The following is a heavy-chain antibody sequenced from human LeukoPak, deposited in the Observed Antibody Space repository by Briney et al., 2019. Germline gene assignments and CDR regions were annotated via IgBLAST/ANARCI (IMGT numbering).Heavy chain of an antibody. V-gene: IGHV1-18*01. J-gene: IGHJ4*02. CDR1: GGTFSSYA. CDR3: ARDQYDFWRGHPTDY. D-gene: IGHD3-3*01. Sequence: ASVKVSCKASGGTFSSYAISWVRQAPGQGLEWMGWISAYNGNTNYAQKLQGRVTMTTDTSTSTAYIELRSLRSDDTAVYYCARDQYDFWRGHPTDYWGQGTLVTVSS. CDR2: ISAYNGNT.